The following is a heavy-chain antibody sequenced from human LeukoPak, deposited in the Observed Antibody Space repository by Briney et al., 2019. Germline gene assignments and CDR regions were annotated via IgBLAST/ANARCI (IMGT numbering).Heavy chain of an antibody. V-gene: IGHV3-30*02. Sequence: GGSLRLSCAASGFTFSGYGMHWVRQAPGKGLEWVAFIRFDGSNKYYADSVKGRFTISRDNSKNTLYLQMNSLRAEDTAVYYCAKDSLTYGSGSYSHFEYWGQGTLVTVSS. CDR2: IRFDGSNK. CDR3: AKDSLTYGSGSYSHFEY. D-gene: IGHD3-10*01. CDR1: GFTFSGYG. J-gene: IGHJ4*02.